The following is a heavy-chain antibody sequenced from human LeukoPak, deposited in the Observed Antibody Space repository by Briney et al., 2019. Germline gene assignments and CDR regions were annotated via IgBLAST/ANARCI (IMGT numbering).Heavy chain of an antibody. CDR3: ARGENNYGYYYFDY. CDR2: ISRSSNYI. Sequence: GGSLRLSCAASGFTFSSYSMNWVRQAPGKGLKWVSSISRSSNYIYYADSVKGRFTISRDNAKNSLYLQINSLRAEDTSVYYCARGENNYGYYYFDYWGQGTLVTVSS. J-gene: IGHJ4*02. CDR1: GFTFSSYS. D-gene: IGHD5-24*01. V-gene: IGHV3-21*01.